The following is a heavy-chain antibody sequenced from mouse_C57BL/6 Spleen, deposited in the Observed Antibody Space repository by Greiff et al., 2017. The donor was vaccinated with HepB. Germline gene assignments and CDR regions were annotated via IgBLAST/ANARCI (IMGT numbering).Heavy chain of an antibody. CDR1: GYSITSGYY. V-gene: IGHV3-6*01. D-gene: IGHD2-4*01. CDR2: ISYDGSN. J-gene: IGHJ3*01. CDR3: ARHYDYDGAFAY. Sequence: EVKLVESGPGLVKPSQSLSLTCSVTGYSITSGYYWNWIRQFPGNKLEWMGYISYDGSNNYNPSLKNRISITRDTSKNQFFLKLNSVTTEDTATYYCARHYDYDGAFAYWGQGTLVTVSA.